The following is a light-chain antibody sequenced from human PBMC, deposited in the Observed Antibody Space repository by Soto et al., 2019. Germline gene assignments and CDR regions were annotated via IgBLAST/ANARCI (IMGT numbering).Light chain of an antibody. CDR2: AAS. CDR1: QDISSF. CDR3: QQLNSFPLT. J-gene: IGKJ4*01. V-gene: IGKV1-9*01. Sequence: IQLTQSPSSLSASVGDRVTITCRASQDISSFLVWYQQKPGRAPKLLIYAASTLQSGVPSRFSGSGSGTDFTLSISSLQPEDSATYYCQQLNSFPLTFGGGTKVEIK.